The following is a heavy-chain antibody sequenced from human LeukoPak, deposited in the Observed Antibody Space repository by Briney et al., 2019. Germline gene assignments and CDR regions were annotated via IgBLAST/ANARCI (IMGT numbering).Heavy chain of an antibody. D-gene: IGHD3-22*01. V-gene: IGHV1-69*04. J-gene: IGHJ4*02. Sequence: SLKVSCKASGGTFSSYAISWGRQAPGQGLEWMGRIIPIFGIANYAQKFQGRVTITADKSTSTAYMELSSLRSEDTAVYYCARDRRYYDSSGYRYYFDYWGQGTLVTVSS. CDR2: IIPIFGIA. CDR1: GGTFSSYA. CDR3: ARDRRYYDSSGYRYYFDY.